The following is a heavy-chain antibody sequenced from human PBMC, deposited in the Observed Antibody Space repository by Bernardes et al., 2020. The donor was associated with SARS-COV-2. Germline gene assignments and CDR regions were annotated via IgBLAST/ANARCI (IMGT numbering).Heavy chain of an antibody. Sequence: SMEACWEASGGTFTSYAISWVRQAPGQGLEWMGGTIPILGTATYAQKFQGRVTITADELTAYMELSSLTSEDTAVYYCGSGWYFEYYYYGMHVWGQGTTVTVSS. J-gene: IGHJ6*02. V-gene: IGHV1-69*13. CDR2: TIPILGTA. CDR1: GGTFTSYA. D-gene: IGHD6-19*01. CDR3: GSGWYFEYYYYGMHV.